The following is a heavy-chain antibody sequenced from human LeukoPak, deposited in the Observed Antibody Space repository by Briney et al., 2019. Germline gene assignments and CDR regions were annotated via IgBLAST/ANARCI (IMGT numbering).Heavy chain of an antibody. V-gene: IGHV4-59*01. CDR1: GGSISSYY. Sequence: SETLSLTCTVSGGSISSYYWSWIRQPPGKGLEWIGYIYYSGSTNYNPSLKSRVTISVDTSKNQFSLKLSSVTAADTAVYYCARVDEGWFDPWGQGTLVTVSS. CDR3: ARVDEGWFDP. J-gene: IGHJ5*02. CDR2: IYYSGST.